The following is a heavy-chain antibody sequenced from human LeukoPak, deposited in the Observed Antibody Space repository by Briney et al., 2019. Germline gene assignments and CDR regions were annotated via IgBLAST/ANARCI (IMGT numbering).Heavy chain of an antibody. CDR3: ARDPLYSSGWYYFGPRGYNWFDP. V-gene: IGHV1-69*13. CDR2: IIPIFGTA. Sequence: SVKVSCKASGGTLSSYAISWVRQAPGQGLEWMGGIIPIFGTANYAQKFQGRVTITADESTSTAYMELSSLRSEDTAVYYCARDPLYSSGWYYFGPRGYNWFDPWGQGTLVTVS. CDR1: GGTLSSYA. J-gene: IGHJ5*02. D-gene: IGHD6-19*01.